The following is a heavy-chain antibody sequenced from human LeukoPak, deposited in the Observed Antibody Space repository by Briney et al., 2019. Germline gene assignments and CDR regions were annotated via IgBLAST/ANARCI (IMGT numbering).Heavy chain of an antibody. Sequence: SETLSLTCAVYGGSFSGYYWSWIRQPPGKGLEWIGEINHSGSTNYNPSLKSRLTISVDTSKNQFSLKLSSVTAGDTAVYYCARVSRFLNWFDPWGQGTLVTVSS. J-gene: IGHJ5*02. CDR2: INHSGST. D-gene: IGHD2-21*01. CDR1: GGSFSGYY. V-gene: IGHV4-34*01. CDR3: ARVSRFLNWFDP.